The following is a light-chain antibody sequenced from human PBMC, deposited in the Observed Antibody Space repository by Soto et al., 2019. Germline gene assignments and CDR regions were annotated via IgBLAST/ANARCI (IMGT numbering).Light chain of an antibody. CDR1: SSDVGGYDY. V-gene: IGLV2-14*01. CDR2: EVS. CDR3: ISYIPSTTTHWV. Sequence: QSALTQPASVSGSPGQSITISCTGTSSDVGGYDYVSWYQHFPGKAPKLIIYEVSNRPSGVSNRFSGSKSGNTASLTISGLQAEDEADYYCISYIPSTTTHWVFGGGTKLTVL. J-gene: IGLJ3*02.